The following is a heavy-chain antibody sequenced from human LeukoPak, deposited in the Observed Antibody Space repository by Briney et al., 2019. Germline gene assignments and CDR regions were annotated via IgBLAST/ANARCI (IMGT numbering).Heavy chain of an antibody. D-gene: IGHD6-19*01. Sequence: ASVKVSCRASGYTFTSYGISWVRQAPGQGLEWMGGIIPIFGTANYAQKFQGRVTITADKSTSTAYMELSSLRSEDTAVYYCARDPQRSGWYRGGSTNNWFDPWGQGTLVTVSS. J-gene: IGHJ5*02. CDR1: GYTFTSYG. CDR3: ARDPQRSGWYRGGSTNNWFDP. CDR2: IIPIFGTA. V-gene: IGHV1-69*06.